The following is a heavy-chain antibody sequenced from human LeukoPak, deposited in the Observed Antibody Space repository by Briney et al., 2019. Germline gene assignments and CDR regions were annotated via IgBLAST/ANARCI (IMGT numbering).Heavy chain of an antibody. Sequence: GGSLRLSCSASGFIFSSNAMHWVRQAPGKGLEYVSAISSNGDTTYYTDSVKDRFTISRDNSKNTLYLQMSSLRAEDTAVYYCVRASYSSGWYGDCWGQGTLVTVSS. V-gene: IGHV3-64D*06. CDR2: ISSNGDTT. CDR1: GFIFSSNA. J-gene: IGHJ4*02. D-gene: IGHD6-19*01. CDR3: VRASYSSGWYGDC.